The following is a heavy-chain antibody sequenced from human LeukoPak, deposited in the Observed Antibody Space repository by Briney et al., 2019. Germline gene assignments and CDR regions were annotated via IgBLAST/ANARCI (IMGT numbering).Heavy chain of an antibody. CDR3: ARESRIAAAGTRPYFQH. V-gene: IGHV4-59*12. Sequence: SETLSLTCTVSGGSISSYYWSWIRQPPGKGLEWIGYIYYSGSTNYNPSLKSRVTISVDTSKNQFSLKLSSVTAADTAVYYCARESRIAAAGTRPYFQHWGQGTLVTVSS. CDR1: GGSISSYY. CDR2: IYYSGST. D-gene: IGHD6-13*01. J-gene: IGHJ1*01.